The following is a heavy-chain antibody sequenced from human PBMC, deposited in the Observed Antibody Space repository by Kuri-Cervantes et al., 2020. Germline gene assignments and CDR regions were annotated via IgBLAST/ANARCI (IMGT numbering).Heavy chain of an antibody. V-gene: IGHV3-23*01. CDR2: ITGSGGST. D-gene: IGHD4-17*01. J-gene: IGHJ3*02. CDR1: GFTFNTYA. Sequence: GESLKISCAASGFTFNTYAMTWVRQAPGKGLEWVSGITGSGGSTYYADSVKGRFTISRDNSKNTLYLQMNSLRAEDTAVYYCAKEGGDYGDYAAFDIWGQGTMVTVSS. CDR3: AKEGGDYGDYAAFDI.